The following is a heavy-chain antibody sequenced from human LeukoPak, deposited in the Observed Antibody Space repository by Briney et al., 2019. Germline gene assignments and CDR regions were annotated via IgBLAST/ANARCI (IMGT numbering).Heavy chain of an antibody. J-gene: IGHJ4*02. Sequence: GASVKVSCKASGYTFTNYYMHWVRQAPGRGPEWMGIINPSGGDTMYAQKFQGRVTMTRDMSTSTVYMELNSLRSEDTAVYYCARGRHILVVTANFDYWGQGTLVTVSS. CDR2: INPSGGDT. V-gene: IGHV1-46*01. CDR3: ARGRHILVVTANFDY. CDR1: GYTFTNYY. D-gene: IGHD2-21*02.